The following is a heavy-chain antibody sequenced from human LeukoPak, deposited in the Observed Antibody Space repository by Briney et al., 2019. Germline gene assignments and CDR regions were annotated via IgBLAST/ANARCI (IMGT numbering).Heavy chain of an antibody. V-gene: IGHV4-39*01. Sequence: SETLSLTCTISGGSISSSSYYWVWIRQPPGKGLEWIGSIYYSGSTYYNPSLKSRVTISVDTSKNQFSLELTSVTAADTAVYYCARHSGSGSYHSPFGNWGQGTLVTVSS. CDR3: ARHSGSGSYHSPFGN. CDR1: GGSISSSSYY. J-gene: IGHJ4*02. CDR2: IYYSGST. D-gene: IGHD3-10*01.